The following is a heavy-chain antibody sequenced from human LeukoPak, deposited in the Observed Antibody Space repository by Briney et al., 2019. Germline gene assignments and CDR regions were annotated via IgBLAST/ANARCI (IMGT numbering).Heavy chain of an antibody. CDR2: INWSGGST. D-gene: IGHD6-6*01. J-gene: IGHJ6*02. V-gene: IGHV3-20*01. Sequence: GGSLRLSCAASGFTFDDYGMSWVRQAPGKGLEWVSGINWSGGSTGYADSVKGRFTISRDNAKNSLYLQMNSLRAEDTALYHCARVSSSSDYYYYGMDVWGQGTTVTVSS. CDR1: GFTFDDYG. CDR3: ARVSSSSDYYYYGMDV.